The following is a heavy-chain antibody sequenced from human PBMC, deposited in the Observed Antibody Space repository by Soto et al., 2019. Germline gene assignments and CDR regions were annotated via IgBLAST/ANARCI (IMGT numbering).Heavy chain of an antibody. CDR3: AREEECISTSCYGFDY. V-gene: IGHV4-30-4*01. Sequence: SETLSLTCTVSGGSISSGDYYWSWIRQPPGKGLEWIGYIYYSGSTYYNPSLKSRVTISVDTSKNQFSLKLSSVTAADTAVYYCAREEECISTSCYGFDYWGQGTLVT. CDR1: GGSISSGDYY. J-gene: IGHJ4*02. D-gene: IGHD2-2*01. CDR2: IYYSGST.